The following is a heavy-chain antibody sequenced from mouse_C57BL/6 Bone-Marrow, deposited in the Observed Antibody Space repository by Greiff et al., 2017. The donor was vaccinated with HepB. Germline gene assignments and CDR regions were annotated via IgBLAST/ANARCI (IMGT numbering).Heavy chain of an antibody. CDR1: GFTFSSFG. V-gene: IGHV5-17*02. D-gene: IGHD2-10*02. CDR3: AKYGNYVCYGMDY. CDR2: ISSGGSRT. Sequence: DVKLVESGGGLVQPGGSRKLSCAASGFTFSSFGIHWVRQAPEKGLEWVAYISSGGSRTYYADTVKGRFTIARDTPKNTLFLQMTSLRSEDTAMYYCAKYGNYVCYGMDYWGQGTSVTVSS. J-gene: IGHJ4*01.